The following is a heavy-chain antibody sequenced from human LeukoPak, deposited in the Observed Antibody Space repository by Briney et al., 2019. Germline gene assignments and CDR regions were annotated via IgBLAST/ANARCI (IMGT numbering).Heavy chain of an antibody. D-gene: IGHD6-6*01. J-gene: IGHJ3*02. Sequence: GGSLRLSCAASGFTFSSYSMNWVRQAPGKGLAWVSSISSSSSYIYYADSVKGRFTSSRDNAKNSLYLQMNSLRAEDTAVYYCARASYDAFDIWGQGTMVTVSS. CDR2: ISSSSSYI. CDR3: ARASYDAFDI. CDR1: GFTFSSYS. V-gene: IGHV3-21*01.